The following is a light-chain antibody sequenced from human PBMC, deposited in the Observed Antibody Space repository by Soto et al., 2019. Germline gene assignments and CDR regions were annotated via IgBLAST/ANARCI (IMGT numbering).Light chain of an antibody. CDR3: SSYTSSVTFV. J-gene: IGLJ1*01. V-gene: IGLV2-14*01. CDR1: SSDVGDYNY. Sequence: QSALTQPASVSGSPGQSITISCTGTSSDVGDYNYVSWYQQHPGKAPKLMIYDVNNRPSGVSNRFSGSKSGNTASLTISGHPAEDEAYYYCSSYTSSVTFVFGTGTKLTVL. CDR2: DVN.